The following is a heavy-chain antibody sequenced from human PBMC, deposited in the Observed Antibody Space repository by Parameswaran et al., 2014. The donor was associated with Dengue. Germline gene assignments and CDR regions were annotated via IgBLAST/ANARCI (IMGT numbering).Heavy chain of an antibody. CDR3: ARQYYYGSGSYDY. D-gene: IGHD3-10*01. CDR2: IYYSGST. V-gene: IGHV4-59*08. CDR1: AISSA. Sequence: AISSARWIRQPPGKGLEWIGYIYYSGSTNYNPSLKSRVTISVDTSKKQLSLKLSSVTAADTAVYYCARQYYYGSGSYDYWGQGTLVTVSS. J-gene: IGHJ4*02.